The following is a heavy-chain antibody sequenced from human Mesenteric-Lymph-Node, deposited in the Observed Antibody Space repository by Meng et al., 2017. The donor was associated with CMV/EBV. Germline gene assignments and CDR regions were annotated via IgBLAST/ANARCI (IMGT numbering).Heavy chain of an antibody. D-gene: IGHD3-3*01. J-gene: IGHJ6*02. CDR2: INSDGSST. CDR3: ARERSNPRITIFGVDKTDYYGMDV. CDR1: GFTFSSYW. V-gene: IGHV3-74*01. Sequence: GESLKISCAASGFTFSSYWMHWVRQAPGKGLVWVSRINSDGSSTSYADSVKGRFTISRDNAKNTLYLQMNSLRAEDTAVYYCARERSNPRITIFGVDKTDYYGMDVWGQGTTVTVSS.